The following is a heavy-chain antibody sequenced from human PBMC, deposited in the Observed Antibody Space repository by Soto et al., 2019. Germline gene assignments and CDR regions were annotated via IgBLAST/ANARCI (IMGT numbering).Heavy chain of an antibody. CDR3: AKVYSWFGDLLSYFDY. J-gene: IGHJ4*02. Sequence: QVQLVESGGGVVQPGRSLRLSCAASGFTFSSYGMHWVLQAPGKGLEWVAVISYDGSNKYYADSVKGRFTISRDNSKNTLYLQMSSLRAEDTAVYYCAKVYSWFGDLLSYFDYWGQGTLVTVSS. CDR2: ISYDGSNK. CDR1: GFTFSSYG. D-gene: IGHD3-10*01. V-gene: IGHV3-30*18.